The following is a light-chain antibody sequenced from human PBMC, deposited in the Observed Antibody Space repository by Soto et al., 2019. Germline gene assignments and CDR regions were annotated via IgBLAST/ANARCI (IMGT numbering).Light chain of an antibody. CDR1: SSNIGGGYD. Sequence: QSVLTQPPSASGAPGQTVTISCTGRSSNIGGGYDVHWYQHLPGTAPKLLIYGTTNRPSGVPDRFSGSKSGTSASLAISGLQAEDEADYYCDSYDNSLSASVFGAGTKVTVL. CDR3: DSYDNSLSASV. V-gene: IGLV1-40*01. CDR2: GTT. J-gene: IGLJ1*01.